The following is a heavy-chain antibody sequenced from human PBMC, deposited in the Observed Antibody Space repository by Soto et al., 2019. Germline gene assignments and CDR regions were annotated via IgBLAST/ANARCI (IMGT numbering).Heavy chain of an antibody. D-gene: IGHD3-10*01. CDR2: ISGSGDRT. V-gene: IGHV3-23*01. CDR1: GLTFSVYA. CDR3: AKALYGGFTY. J-gene: IGHJ4*02. Sequence: EVRLLESGGGLVQPGGSLRLSCAPSGLTFSVYAMSWVSQAPGKGLEWVSGISGSGDRTNYPDSVKGRFTVARDNSKSMLYLQTNSLRAEDTAIYYCAKALYGGFTYWGQGTLVTVSS.